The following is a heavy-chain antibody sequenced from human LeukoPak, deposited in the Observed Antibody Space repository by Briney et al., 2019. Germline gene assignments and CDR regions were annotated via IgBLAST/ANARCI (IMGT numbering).Heavy chain of an antibody. CDR2: ISSSSSYI. CDR1: GFTFSSYS. Sequence: GGSLRLSCAASGFTFSSYSMNWVHQAPRKGLEWVSSISSSSSYIYYADSVKGRFTISRDNAKNSLYLQMNSLRAEDTAVYYCARGPPFRWSLDYWGQGTLVTVSS. V-gene: IGHV3-21*01. CDR3: ARGPPFRWSLDY. D-gene: IGHD2-8*01. J-gene: IGHJ4*02.